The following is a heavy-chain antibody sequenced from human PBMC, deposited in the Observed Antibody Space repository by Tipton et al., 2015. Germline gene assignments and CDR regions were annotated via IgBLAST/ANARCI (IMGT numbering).Heavy chain of an antibody. J-gene: IGHJ4*01. CDR3: ARFRFDSFAY. CDR2: IYYSGST. D-gene: IGHD3-3*01. V-gene: IGHV4-59*01. CDR1: GGSITSYY. Sequence: TLSLTCNVSGGSITSYYWSWIRQPPGKGLEWIGYIYYSGSTKYSPSLKSRVTISVDSSKTQLSLKLRSVTAADTAVYYCARFRFDSFAYRGHGSLVTVSS.